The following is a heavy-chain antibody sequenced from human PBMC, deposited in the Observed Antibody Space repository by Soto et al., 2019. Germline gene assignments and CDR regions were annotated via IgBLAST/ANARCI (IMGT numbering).Heavy chain of an antibody. J-gene: IGHJ3*02. CDR3: ARDRDANYYYDSSGYYSPYAFDI. CDR1: GGTFSSYA. CDR2: IIPIFGTA. D-gene: IGHD3-22*01. Sequence: QVQLVQSGAEVKKPGSSVKVSCKASGGTFSSYAISWVRQAPGQGLEWMGGIIPIFGTANYAQKFQGRVTITADESTSTAYMELSSLSSEDTAVYYCARDRDANYYYDSSGYYSPYAFDIWGQGTMVTVSS. V-gene: IGHV1-69*01.